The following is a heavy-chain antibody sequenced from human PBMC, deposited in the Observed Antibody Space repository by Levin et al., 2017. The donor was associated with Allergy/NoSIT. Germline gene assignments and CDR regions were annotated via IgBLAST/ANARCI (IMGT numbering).Heavy chain of an antibody. J-gene: IGHJ3*01. CDR3: STEYGGAFDF. CDR2: IKGKTGGGTT. D-gene: IGHD3-10*01. CDR1: GFTFANSW. Sequence: GGSLRLSCAASGFTFANSWMSWVRQAPGKGLEWVGRIKGKTGGGTTDYAAPGKGRFIVSRDDSRNILYMQMNSLKTEDTAVYYCSTEYGGAFDFWGLGTMVTVSS. V-gene: IGHV3-15*01.